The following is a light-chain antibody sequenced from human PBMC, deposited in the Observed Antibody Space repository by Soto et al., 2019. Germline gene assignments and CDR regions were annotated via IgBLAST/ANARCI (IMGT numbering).Light chain of an antibody. Sequence: EIVLTQSPATLPLSPGEIATLACRASQSISSHLAWYQQKPGQAPRLLIYGASNRATGIPARFSGSGSGTDFTLTISSLEPEDYAVDYGQQHINWPLTFGGGTKVDIK. CDR2: GAS. CDR3: QQHINWPLT. CDR1: QSISSH. V-gene: IGKV3-11*01. J-gene: IGKJ4*01.